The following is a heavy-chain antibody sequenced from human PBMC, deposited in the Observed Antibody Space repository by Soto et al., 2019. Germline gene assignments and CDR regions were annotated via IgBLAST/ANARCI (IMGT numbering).Heavy chain of an antibody. Sequence: QVQLVESGGGVVQPGQSLRLSCAASGFTVSNYGMHWVRQAPGKGREWVAVIWKDGNNKYYRDSVKGRFTISRDNSKNTLELQMSSLRGEDTAVYYCARGAAWTDAAFDIWGQGTMVTVSS. CDR2: IWKDGNNK. CDR1: GFTVSNYG. J-gene: IGHJ3*02. V-gene: IGHV3-33*01. CDR3: ARGAAWTDAAFDI. D-gene: IGHD6-25*01.